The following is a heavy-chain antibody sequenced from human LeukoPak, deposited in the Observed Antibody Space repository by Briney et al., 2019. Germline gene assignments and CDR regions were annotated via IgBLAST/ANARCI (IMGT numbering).Heavy chain of an antibody. CDR1: GFTVSSNY. CDR3: ATATLYYYYYMDV. D-gene: IGHD1-14*01. CDR2: IYSGGST. Sequence: PGGSLRLSCAASGFTVSSNYMSWVRQAPGKGLEWVSVIYSGGSTYYADSVKGRFTISRDNAKNTLYLQMNSLRAEDTAVYYCATATLYYYYYMDVWGKGTTVTVSS. J-gene: IGHJ6*03. V-gene: IGHV3-53*01.